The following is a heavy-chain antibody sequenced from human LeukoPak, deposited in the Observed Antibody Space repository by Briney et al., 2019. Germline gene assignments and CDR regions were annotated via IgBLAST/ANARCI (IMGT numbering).Heavy chain of an antibody. CDR3: ARVLFSNYDILTGIDAFDI. V-gene: IGHV1-3*01. J-gene: IGHJ3*02. Sequence: ASVKVSCKASGYTFTSYAMHWVRQAPGQRLEWMGWINAGNGNTKYSQKFQGRVTITRGTSASTAYMELSSLRSDDTAVYYCARVLFSNYDILTGIDAFDIWGQGTMVTVSS. D-gene: IGHD3-9*01. CDR1: GYTFTSYA. CDR2: INAGNGNT.